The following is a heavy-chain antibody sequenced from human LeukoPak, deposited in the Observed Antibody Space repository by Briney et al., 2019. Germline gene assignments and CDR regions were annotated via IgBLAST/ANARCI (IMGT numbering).Heavy chain of an antibody. D-gene: IGHD4-17*01. CDR2: IYYSGST. CDR1: GGSISSGGYY. CDR3: ARAPRLYGDYAWSKAIDYFDY. Sequence: SQTLSLTCTVSGGSISSGGYYWSWIRQHPGKGLEWIGYIYYSGSTYYNPSLKSRVTISVDRSKNQFSLKLSSVTAADTAVYYCARAPRLYGDYAWSKAIDYFDYWGQGTLVTVSS. V-gene: IGHV4-31*03. J-gene: IGHJ4*02.